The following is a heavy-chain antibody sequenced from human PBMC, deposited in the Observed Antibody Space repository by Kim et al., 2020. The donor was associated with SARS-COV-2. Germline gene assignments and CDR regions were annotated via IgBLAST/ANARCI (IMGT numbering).Heavy chain of an antibody. Sequence: GGSLRLSCTAYGFRFSDYAMYWVRQPPGKGLEWVSLISGSGGEIYYAESVKGRFTISRDNSKNTLHLQMDSLRGEDTALYYCATLTQRSIVDYWGPGTQVTVSS. CDR2: ISGSGGEI. D-gene: IGHD3-3*02. CDR1: GFRFSDYA. CDR3: ATLTQRSIVDY. V-gene: IGHV3-23*01. J-gene: IGHJ4*02.